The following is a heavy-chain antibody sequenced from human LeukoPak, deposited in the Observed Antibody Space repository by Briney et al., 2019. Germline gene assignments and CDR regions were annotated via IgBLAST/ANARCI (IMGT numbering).Heavy chain of an antibody. CDR1: GYTFTGYY. D-gene: IGHD3-9*01. CDR2: INPNSGGT. V-gene: IGHV1-2*02. CDR3: ARWGGVLRYFDWFNDY. J-gene: IGHJ4*02. Sequence: GASVKVSCKASGYTFTGYYMHWVRQAPGQGLEWMGWINPNSGGTNYAQKFQGRVTMTRDTSISTAYMELSRLRSDDTAVYYCARWGGVLRYFDWFNDYWGQGTLVTVSS.